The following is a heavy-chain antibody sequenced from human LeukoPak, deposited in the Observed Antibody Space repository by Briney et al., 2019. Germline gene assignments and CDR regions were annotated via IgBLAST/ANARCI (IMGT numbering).Heavy chain of an antibody. CDR2: ISSSSSSTI. CDR1: GFTFSSYS. J-gene: IGHJ4*02. Sequence: GSLRLSCAASGFTFSSYSMSWVRQAPGKGLEWVSYISSSSSSTIYYADSVKGRFTISRDNAKNSLYLQVNSLRDEDAAVYHCARDRGWLRFEFDYWGQGTLVTVSS. CDR3: ARDRGWLRFEFDY. V-gene: IGHV3-48*02. D-gene: IGHD5-12*01.